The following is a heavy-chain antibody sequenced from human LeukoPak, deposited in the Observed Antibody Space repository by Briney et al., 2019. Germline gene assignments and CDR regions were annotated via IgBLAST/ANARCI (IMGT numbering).Heavy chain of an antibody. CDR2: INPNSGGT. CDR1: GYTFTGYY. J-gene: IGHJ4*02. Sequence: ASVKVSCQASGYTFTGYYIHWVRQAPGQGLEWMGWINPNSGGTNYAQKFQVWVTMTRDTSISSAYMELSRLRSDDTAVYYCARGTGTKGRLIYYFDYWGQGTLVTVSS. V-gene: IGHV1-2*04. D-gene: IGHD1-1*01. CDR3: ARGTGTKGRLIYYFDY.